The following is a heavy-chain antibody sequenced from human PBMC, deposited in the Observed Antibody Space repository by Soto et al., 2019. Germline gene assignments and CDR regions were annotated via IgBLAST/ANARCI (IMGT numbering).Heavy chain of an antibody. D-gene: IGHD2-2*01. CDR3: ATRYASCLDY. J-gene: IGHJ4*02. V-gene: IGHV4-59*08. CDR2: IYYSGST. CDR1: GGSISSYY. Sequence: QVQLQESGPGLVKPSETLSLTCTVSGGSISSYYWSWIRQPPGKGLEWSGYIYYSGSTNYKPPLNSRVTRPVNTSINQFSLRLSSVPSADTAVDYCATRYASCLDYWGQGTLVTVSS.